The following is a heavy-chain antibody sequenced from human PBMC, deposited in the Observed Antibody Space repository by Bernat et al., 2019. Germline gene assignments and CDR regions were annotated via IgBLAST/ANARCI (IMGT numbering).Heavy chain of an antibody. Sequence: EVQLVESGGGLVQPGGSLRLSCAASGFTFSSYEMNWVRQAPGKGLEWVSYISSSGSTIYYADSVKGRFTISRDNAKNSLYLQMNSLRAEDTAVYYCARCGAYVPPTIYGMDVWGQGTMVTVSS. J-gene: IGHJ6*02. V-gene: IGHV3-48*03. D-gene: IGHD4-17*01. CDR2: ISSSGSTI. CDR3: ARCGAYVPPTIYGMDV. CDR1: GFTFSSYE.